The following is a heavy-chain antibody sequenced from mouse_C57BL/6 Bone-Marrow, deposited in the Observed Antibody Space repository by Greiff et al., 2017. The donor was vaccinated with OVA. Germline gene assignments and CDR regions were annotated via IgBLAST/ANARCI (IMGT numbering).Heavy chain of an antibody. D-gene: IGHD3-3*01. J-gene: IGHJ1*03. CDR2: INYDGSST. CDR3: ARGGWDWYFDV. V-gene: IGHV5-16*01. Sequence: DVMLVESEGGLVQPGSSMKLSCTASGFTFSDYYMAWVRQVPETGLEWVANINYDGSSTYYLDSLKSRFIISRDNAKNILYLQMSSLKSEDTATYYCARGGWDWYFDVWGTGTTVTVSS. CDR1: GFTFSDYY.